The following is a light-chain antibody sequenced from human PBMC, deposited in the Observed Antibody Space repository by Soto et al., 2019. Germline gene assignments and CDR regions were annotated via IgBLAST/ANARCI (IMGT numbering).Light chain of an antibody. Sequence: ETVLTQSPATLSLSPWERARVSCRASQSVSSYLAWYQQKPGQAPRLLIYDASNRATGIPARFSGSGSGTDFTLTISSLEPEDFAVYYCQHRSNWPLTFGGGTKVDIK. CDR2: DAS. J-gene: IGKJ4*01. V-gene: IGKV3-11*01. CDR1: QSVSSY. CDR3: QHRSNWPLT.